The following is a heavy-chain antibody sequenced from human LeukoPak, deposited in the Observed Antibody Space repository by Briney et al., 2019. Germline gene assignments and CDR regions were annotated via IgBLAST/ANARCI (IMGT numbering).Heavy chain of an antibody. CDR1: DGSISSHY. V-gene: IGHV4-59*11. Sequence: SETLALTCTSSDGSISSHYWSWIRQPPGKGLEWIGNIYDSGSTNYNPSLKTRATIPVDTSKNQCSLKLSSVTPPDTAVYYCERQSSGGSSLSYFDYWGQGTLVNVSS. CDR3: ERQSSGGSSLSYFDY. D-gene: IGHD2-15*01. J-gene: IGHJ4*02. CDR2: IYDSGST.